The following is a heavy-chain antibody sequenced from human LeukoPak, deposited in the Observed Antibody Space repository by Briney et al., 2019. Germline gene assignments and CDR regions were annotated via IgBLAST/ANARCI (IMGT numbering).Heavy chain of an antibody. J-gene: IGHJ5*02. CDR1: GYTFTNYG. CDR3: ARDRAPEITIFGISNNWFDP. D-gene: IGHD3-3*01. V-gene: IGHV1-18*01. Sequence: GASVKVSCKASGYTFTNYGITWVRQAPGQSLEWMGWISPYTGNTNYAQKLQGRVTMTTDTSTRTAYMELRSLRSDDTAVYYCARDRAPEITIFGISNNWFDPWGQGTLVTVSS. CDR2: ISPYTGNT.